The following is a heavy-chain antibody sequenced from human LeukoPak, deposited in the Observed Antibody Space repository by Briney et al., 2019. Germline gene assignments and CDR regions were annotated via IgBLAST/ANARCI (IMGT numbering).Heavy chain of an antibody. CDR2: INPNSGGT. V-gene: IGHV1-2*02. CDR1: GYTFTGYY. J-gene: IGHJ4*02. CDR3: ARHSVPDYDILTGYHIDY. Sequence: ASVKVSCKASGYTFTGYYMHWVRQAPGQGLEWMGWINPNSGGTNYAQKFQGRVTMTRDTSISTAYLQWSSLKASDTAMYYCARHSVPDYDILTGYHIDYWGQGTLVTVSS. D-gene: IGHD3-9*01.